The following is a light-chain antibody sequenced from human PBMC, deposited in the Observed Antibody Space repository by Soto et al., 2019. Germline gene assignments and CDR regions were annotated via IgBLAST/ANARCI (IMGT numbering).Light chain of an antibody. J-gene: IGKJ2*01. Sequence: DIQMTQSPSSLSASVGDRVTITCRASQSISNYLNWYQQKPGKAPKLLIYDASSLQSGVPSRFSGSGSGRDFTLTISSLQPEDVATYYCQQSYSNPYTFGQGTKLEIK. V-gene: IGKV1-39*01. CDR2: DAS. CDR3: QQSYSNPYT. CDR1: QSISNY.